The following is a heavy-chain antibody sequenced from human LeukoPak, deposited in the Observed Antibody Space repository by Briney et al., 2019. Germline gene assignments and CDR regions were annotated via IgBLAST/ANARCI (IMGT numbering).Heavy chain of an antibody. D-gene: IGHD5-18*01. J-gene: IGHJ4*02. CDR3: ARGGTRGYSPVDY. Sequence: GGSLRLSCAASGFTFSSYAMSWVRQAPGKGLEWVSAISGSGGSTYYADSVKGRFTISRDNSKNTLYLQMNSLRVEDTAVYYCARGGTRGYSPVDYWGQGILVTVSS. V-gene: IGHV3-23*01. CDR2: ISGSGGST. CDR1: GFTFSSYA.